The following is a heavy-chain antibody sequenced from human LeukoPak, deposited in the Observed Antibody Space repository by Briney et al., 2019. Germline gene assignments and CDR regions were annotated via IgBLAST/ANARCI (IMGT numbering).Heavy chain of an antibody. V-gene: IGHV3-23*01. CDR1: EFTFSSYN. Sequence: PGGSLRLSCAASEFTFSSYNMNWVRQAPGKGLEWVSAISGSGGSTYYADSVKGRFTISRDNSKNTLYLQMNSLRAEDTAVYYCAKDNKYYDIFAYWGQGTLVTVSS. J-gene: IGHJ4*02. CDR2: ISGSGGST. CDR3: AKDNKYYDIFAY. D-gene: IGHD3-9*01.